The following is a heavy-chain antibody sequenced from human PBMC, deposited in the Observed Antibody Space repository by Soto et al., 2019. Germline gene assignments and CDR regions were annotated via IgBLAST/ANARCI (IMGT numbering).Heavy chain of an antibody. CDR2: INAGNGNT. V-gene: IGHV1-3*01. J-gene: IGHJ4*02. CDR3: AKGSPYYFDY. Sequence: QVQLVQSGAEVKKPGASVKVSCKASGYTFTSYAMHWVRQAPGQRLEWMGWINAGNGNTNYSQKFQGRVTITRDTSASTAYMELSSLRSEDTAVYYCAKGSPYYFDYWGQGTLVTVSS. CDR1: GYTFTSYA.